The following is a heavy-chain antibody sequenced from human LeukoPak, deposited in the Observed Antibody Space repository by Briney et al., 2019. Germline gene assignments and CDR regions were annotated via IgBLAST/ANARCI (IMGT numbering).Heavy chain of an antibody. J-gene: IGHJ5*02. D-gene: IGHD2-15*01. CDR2: MNPNSGNT. V-gene: IGHV1-8*01. CDR1: GYTFTSYD. CDR3: ARSAPYCSGGSCYRRWFDP. Sequence: ASVKVSCKASGYTFTSYDINWVRQATGQGLEWMGWMNPNSGNTGYAQKFQGRVTMTRNTSISTAYMELSSLGSEDTAVYYCARSAPYCSGGSCYRRWFDPWGQGTLVTVSS.